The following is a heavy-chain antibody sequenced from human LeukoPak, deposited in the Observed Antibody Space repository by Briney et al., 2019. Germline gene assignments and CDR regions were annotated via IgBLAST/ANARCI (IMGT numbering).Heavy chain of an antibody. Sequence: GGSLRLSCAASGFXFSSYEMNWVRQAPGKGLEWVSYISSSGSTIYYADSVKGRFTISRDNAKNSLYLQMNSLRAEDAAVYYCARKTYYYDSSGYAFDYWGQGTLVTVSS. CDR1: GFXFSSYE. J-gene: IGHJ4*02. CDR3: ARKTYYYDSSGYAFDY. CDR2: ISSSGSTI. D-gene: IGHD3-22*01. V-gene: IGHV3-48*03.